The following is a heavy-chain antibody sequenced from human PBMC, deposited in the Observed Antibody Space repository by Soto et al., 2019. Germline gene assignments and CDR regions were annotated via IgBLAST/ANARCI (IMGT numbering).Heavy chain of an antibody. CDR3: ARGISGYYDSSGHNIWFDP. CDR2: ISAYNGNT. CDR1: GYTFTSYG. V-gene: IGHV1-18*01. D-gene: IGHD3-22*01. Sequence: GASVKVSCKASGYTFTSYGISWVRQAPGQGLEWMGWISAYNGNTNYAQKLQGRVTMTTDTSTSTAYMELRSLRSDDTAVYYCARGISGYYDSSGHNIWFDPWGQGTLVTVSS. J-gene: IGHJ5*02.